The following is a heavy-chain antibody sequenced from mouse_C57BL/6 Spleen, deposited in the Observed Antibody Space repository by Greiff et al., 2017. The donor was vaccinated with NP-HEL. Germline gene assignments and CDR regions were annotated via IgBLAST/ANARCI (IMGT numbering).Heavy chain of an antibody. CDR1: GYTFTDYN. CDR2: INPNNGGT. J-gene: IGHJ3*01. Sequence: EVQLQQSGPELVKPGASVKMSCKASGYTFTDYNMHWVKQSHGKSLEWIGYINPNNGGTSYNQKFKGKATLTVNKSSSTAYMELRSLTSEDSAVYYCASGGDSSWFAYWGQGTLVTVSA. V-gene: IGHV1-22*01. CDR3: ASGGDSSWFAY. D-gene: IGHD2-13*01.